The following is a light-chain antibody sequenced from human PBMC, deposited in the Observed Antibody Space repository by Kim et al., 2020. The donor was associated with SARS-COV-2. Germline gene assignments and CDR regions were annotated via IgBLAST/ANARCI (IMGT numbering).Light chain of an antibody. V-gene: IGKV3-11*01. CDR3: QQDSNRPLT. Sequence: LSTGERPPPSTRASKNFSRYLAWYQQKSGQAPRLLIFDASNRATGIPARFSGSGSGTDFTLTISSLEPEDFAIYYCQQDSNRPLTFGGGTKVDIK. CDR2: DAS. CDR1: KNFSRY. J-gene: IGKJ4*01.